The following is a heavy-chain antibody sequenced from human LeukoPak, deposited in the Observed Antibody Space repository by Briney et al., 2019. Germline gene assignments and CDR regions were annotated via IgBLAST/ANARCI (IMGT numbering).Heavy chain of an antibody. J-gene: IGHJ4*02. CDR3: AKREGYSIFDY. CDR1: GFTFSNYW. D-gene: IGHD5-24*01. Sequence: GGSLRLSCAASGFTFSNYWMSWVRQAPGKGLEWVANMKQDGSEIYYADSVKGRFTTARDNAKNSLYLQMNNLRAEDTAVYYCAKREGYSIFDYWGQGTLVTVSS. CDR2: MKQDGSEI. V-gene: IGHV3-7*03.